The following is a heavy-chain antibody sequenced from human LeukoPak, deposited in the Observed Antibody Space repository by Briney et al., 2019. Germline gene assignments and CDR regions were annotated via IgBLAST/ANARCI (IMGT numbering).Heavy chain of an antibody. CDR3: ARDNYYDSSGYPYYFDY. Sequence: ASVKVSCKASGYTFTIYGISWVRQAPGQGLEWMGWISAYNGNTNYAQKLQGRVTMTTDTSTSTAYMELRSLRSDDTAVYYCARDNYYDSSGYPYYFDYWGQGTLVTVSS. J-gene: IGHJ4*02. CDR1: GYTFTIYG. D-gene: IGHD3-22*01. CDR2: ISAYNGNT. V-gene: IGHV1-18*01.